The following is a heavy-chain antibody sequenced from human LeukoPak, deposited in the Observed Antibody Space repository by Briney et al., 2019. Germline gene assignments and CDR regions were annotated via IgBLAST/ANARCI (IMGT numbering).Heavy chain of an antibody. CDR1: GFTFSSYG. Sequence: GGSLRLSCAASGFTFSSYGMHWIRQAPGKGLEWVAFIRNDGSIIYNADSVKGRFTISRDNSENTLYLQMNSLRAEDTAVYYCARERAADYWGQGTLVTVSS. J-gene: IGHJ4*02. CDR3: ARERAADY. D-gene: IGHD6-13*01. V-gene: IGHV3-30*02. CDR2: IRNDGSII.